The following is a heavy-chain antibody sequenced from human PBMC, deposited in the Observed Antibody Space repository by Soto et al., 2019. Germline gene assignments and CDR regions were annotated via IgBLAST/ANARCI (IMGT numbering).Heavy chain of an antibody. V-gene: IGHV4-30-4*01. CDR1: GGSISSGDYY. D-gene: IGHD3-16*01. CDR2: IYYSGST. CDR3: AREYDYVWGSPRGYFDY. J-gene: IGHJ4*02. Sequence: QVQLQESGPGLVKPSQTLSLTCTVSGGSISSGDYYWSWIRQPPGKGLEWIGYIYYSGSTYYNPSLKSRVTISVDTSKNPFSLKLSSVTAADTAVYYCAREYDYVWGSPRGYFDYWGQGTLVTVSS.